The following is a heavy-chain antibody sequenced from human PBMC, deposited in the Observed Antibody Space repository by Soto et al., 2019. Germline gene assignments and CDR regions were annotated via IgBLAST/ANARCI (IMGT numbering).Heavy chain of an antibody. J-gene: IGHJ4*02. V-gene: IGHV4-34*01. D-gene: IGHD3-22*01. CDR2: INHSGDT. Sequence: SETLSLTCAVSGGRFSNYFWAWIRQAPGKGLEWIGEINHSGDTHFDPSLESRVTMSVDTSKNQFSLKLRSVTAADTAVYYCAGPPHDTHGSWCQGTLVT. CDR3: AGPPHDTHGS. CDR1: GGRFSNYF.